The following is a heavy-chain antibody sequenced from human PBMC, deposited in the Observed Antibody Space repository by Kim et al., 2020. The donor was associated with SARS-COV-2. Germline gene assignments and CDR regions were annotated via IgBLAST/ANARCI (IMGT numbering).Heavy chain of an antibody. J-gene: IGHJ6*02. CDR1: GFTFSNAW. CDR3: TTGDSYYYGSGIQPADYYYYGMDV. D-gene: IGHD3-10*01. CDR2: IKSKTDGGTT. Sequence: GGSLRRSCAASGFTFSNAWMSWVRQAPGKGLEWVGRIKSKTDGGTTDYAAPVKGRFTISRDDSKNTLYLQMNSLKTEDTAVYYCTTGDSYYYGSGIQPADYYYYGMDVWGQGTTVTVSS. V-gene: IGHV3-15*01.